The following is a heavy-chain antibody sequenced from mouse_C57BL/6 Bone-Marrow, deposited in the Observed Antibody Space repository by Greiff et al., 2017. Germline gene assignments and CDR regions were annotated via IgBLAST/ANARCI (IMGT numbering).Heavy chain of an antibody. D-gene: IGHD2-3*01. CDR2: INPNNGGT. CDR1: GYTFTDYN. J-gene: IGHJ2*01. Sequence: EVQLQQSGPELVKPGASVKMSCKASGYTFTDYNMHWVKQSHGKSLEWIGYINPNNGGTSYNQKFKGKATLTVNKSSSTAYMELRSRTSEDSAVYYCARGGDDGYSYYFDYWGQGTTLTVSS. V-gene: IGHV1-22*01. CDR3: ARGGDDGYSYYFDY.